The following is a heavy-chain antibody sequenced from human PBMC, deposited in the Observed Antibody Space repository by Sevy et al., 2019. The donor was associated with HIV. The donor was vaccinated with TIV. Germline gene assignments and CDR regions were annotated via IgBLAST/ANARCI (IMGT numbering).Heavy chain of an antibody. J-gene: IGHJ4*02. CDR3: AAGDTSMVTDLDY. CDR2: ITGGGDST. CDR1: GFTVSTYA. V-gene: IGHV3-23*01. Sequence: GGSLRLCCAASGFTVSTYAINWVRQAPGEGLEWVSAITGGGDSTYYADSVKGRLTIPRDNPKNVVYLQMNSLRTEDTAVYYCAAGDTSMVTDLDYWGQGTLVTVSS. D-gene: IGHD5-18*01.